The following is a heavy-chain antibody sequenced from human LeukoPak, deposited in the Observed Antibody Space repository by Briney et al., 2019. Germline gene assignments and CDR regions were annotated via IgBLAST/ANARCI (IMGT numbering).Heavy chain of an antibody. D-gene: IGHD2-15*01. CDR2: MNPNSGNT. J-gene: IGHJ6*02. CDR3: ARVTGPIYCSGGSCYNHYYYYGMDV. CDR1: GYTFTSYD. Sequence: ASVKVSCKASGYTFTSYDINWVRQATGQGLEWMGWMNPNSGNTGYAQKFQGRVTMTRNTSISTAYMELSSLRSEDTAVYYSARVTGPIYCSGGSCYNHYYYYGMDVWGQGTTVTVSS. V-gene: IGHV1-8*01.